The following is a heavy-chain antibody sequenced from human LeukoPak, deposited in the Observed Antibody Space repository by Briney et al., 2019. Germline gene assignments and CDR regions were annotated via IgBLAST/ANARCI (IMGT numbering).Heavy chain of an antibody. D-gene: IGHD6-19*01. Sequence: GGSLRLSCAATGFTLAEYTMHCVRQAPGKGLEWVSLISWNGARIHYGDSVKGRFTISRDNSKNSLYLQMNSLRTEDTALYYCVKDLVAASENVRGWYPMDYWGQGTLVTVSS. CDR2: ISWNGARI. J-gene: IGHJ4*02. CDR1: GFTLAEYT. CDR3: VKDLVAASENVRGWYPMDY. V-gene: IGHV3-43*01.